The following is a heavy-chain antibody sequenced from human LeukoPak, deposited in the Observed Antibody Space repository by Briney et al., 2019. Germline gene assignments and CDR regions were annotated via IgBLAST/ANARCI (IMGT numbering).Heavy chain of an antibody. D-gene: IGHD1-7*01. CDR1: GFTFSRHS. J-gene: IGHJ3*02. CDR3: ARDSGNYLDAFDI. CDR2: ISSSSSYI. V-gene: IGHV3-21*01. Sequence: PGGSLRLSCEASGFTFSRHSINWVRQAPGRGLEWVSSISSSSSYIYYADSVKGRFTISRDNAKNSLYLQMNSLRADDTAVYYCARDSGNYLDAFDIWGQGTMVTVSS.